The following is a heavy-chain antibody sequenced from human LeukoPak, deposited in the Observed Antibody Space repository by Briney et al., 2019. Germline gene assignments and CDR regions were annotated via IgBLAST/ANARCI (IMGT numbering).Heavy chain of an antibody. D-gene: IGHD3-10*01. CDR1: GGSFSGYY. J-gene: IGHJ6*03. CDR2: INHSGST. Sequence: PSETLSLTCAVYGGSFSGYYWSWIRQPPGKGLEWIGEINHSGSTNYNPSLKSRVTISVDTSKNQFSLKLSSVTAADTAVYYCARGTTMVRGVRSYYYYYYMDVWGKGTTVTISS. CDR3: ARGTTMVRGVRSYYYYYYMDV. V-gene: IGHV4-34*01.